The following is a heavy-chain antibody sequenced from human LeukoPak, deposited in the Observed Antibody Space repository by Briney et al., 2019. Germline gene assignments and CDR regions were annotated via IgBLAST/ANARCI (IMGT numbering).Heavy chain of an antibody. CDR1: GFTFSSYG. Sequence: GRSLRLSCAASGFTFSSYGMHWVRQAPGKGLDWVAVISYDGSNKYYADSVKGRFTISRDNSKNTLYLQMNSLRAEDTAVYYCARDRYCSSTSCRDAFDIWGQGTMVTVSS. CDR3: ARDRYCSSTSCRDAFDI. D-gene: IGHD2-2*01. J-gene: IGHJ3*02. CDR2: ISYDGSNK. V-gene: IGHV3-30-3*01.